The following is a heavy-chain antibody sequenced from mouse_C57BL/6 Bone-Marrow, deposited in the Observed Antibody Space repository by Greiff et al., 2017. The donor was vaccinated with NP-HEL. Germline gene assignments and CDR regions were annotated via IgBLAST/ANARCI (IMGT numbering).Heavy chain of an antibody. V-gene: IGHV5-16*01. CDR2: INYDGSST. CDR1: GFTFSDYY. Sequence: EVKLVESEGGLVQPGSSMKLSCTASGFTFSDYYMAWVRQVPEKGLEWVANINYDGSSTYYLDSLKSRFIISRDNAKNILYLQMSSLKSEDTATYYCAREDWDGGYFDVWGTGTTVTVSS. D-gene: IGHD4-1*01. CDR3: AREDWDGGYFDV. J-gene: IGHJ1*03.